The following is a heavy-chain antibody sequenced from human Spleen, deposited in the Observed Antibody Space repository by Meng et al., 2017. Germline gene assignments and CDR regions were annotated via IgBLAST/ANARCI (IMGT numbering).Heavy chain of an antibody. V-gene: IGHV3-48*03. CDR1: GFTFSSYE. CDR2: ISSSGSTI. CDR3: ARWIRGDGDYANWYFDL. D-gene: IGHD4-17*01. Sequence: SLKTSCAASGFTFSSYEMNRVRQAPGKGLEWVSYISSSGSTIYYANSVKGRFTISRDNAKNSLYLQVNSVRTEDTAVYYCARWIRGDGDYANWYFDLWGRGTLVTVSS. J-gene: IGHJ2*01.